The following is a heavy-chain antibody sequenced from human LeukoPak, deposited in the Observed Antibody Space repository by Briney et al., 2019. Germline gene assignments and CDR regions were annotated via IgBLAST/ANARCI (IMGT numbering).Heavy chain of an antibody. Sequence: PSQTLSLTCTVSGGSISSGDYYWSWIRQPPGKGLEWIGYIYYSGSTYYNPSLKSRVTISVDTSKNQFSLKLSSVTAADTAVYYCASGAFGGVIVMPVIHWGQGTLVTVSS. V-gene: IGHV4-30-4*08. CDR3: ASGAFGGVIVMPVIH. D-gene: IGHD3-16*02. J-gene: IGHJ4*02. CDR1: GGSISSGDYY. CDR2: IYYSGST.